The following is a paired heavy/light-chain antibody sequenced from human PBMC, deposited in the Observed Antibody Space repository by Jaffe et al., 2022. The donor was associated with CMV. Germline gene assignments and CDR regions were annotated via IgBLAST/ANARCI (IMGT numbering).Heavy chain of an antibody. CDR3: AREQTDYYFDY. CDR2: INPNSGDT. CDR1: GYTFNAYY. V-gene: IGHV1-2*02. J-gene: IGHJ4*02. D-gene: IGHD2-21*01. Sequence: QVQLVQSGAEVKKPGASVKVSCKASGYTFNAYYIHWVRQAPGQGLEWMGWINPNSGDTNYAQKFQGRVTVTRDTSINTDYLELSRLTSDDTAVYYCAREQTDYYFDYWGQGALVTVSS.
Light chain of an antibody. CDR3: AAWDDSLSGVV. CDR2: SNN. J-gene: IGLJ2*01. V-gene: IGLV1-44*01. Sequence: QSVLTQAPSASGTPGQRVTISCSGSSSNIGNNKVHWYQQLPGTAPKLLIYSNNRRPSGVPDRFSGSKSGTSASLAISGLQSEDEADYYCAAWDDSLSGVVFGGGTKLTVL. CDR1: SSNIGNNK.